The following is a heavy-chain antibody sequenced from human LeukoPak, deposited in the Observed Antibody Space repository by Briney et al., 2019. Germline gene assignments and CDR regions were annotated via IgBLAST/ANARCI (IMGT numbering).Heavy chain of an antibody. CDR2: INPNSGGT. CDR3: AREEQKYSSGGYDY. D-gene: IGHD6-19*01. J-gene: IGHJ4*02. V-gene: IGHV1-2*02. CDR1: GYTFTGYY. Sequence: ASVKVSCKASGYTFTGYYMHWVRQAPGQGLEWMGWINPNSGGTNYAQKFQGRVTMTRDTSISTAYMELSRLRSDDTAVYYCAREEQKYSSGGYDYWGQGTLVTVSS.